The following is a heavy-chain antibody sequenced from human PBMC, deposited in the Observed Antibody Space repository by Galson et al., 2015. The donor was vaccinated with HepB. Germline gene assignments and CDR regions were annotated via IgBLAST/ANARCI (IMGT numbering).Heavy chain of an antibody. Sequence: SLRLSCAASGVTFTTYAMNWVRQAPGKGLEWVSGISGSGGNTYYADSVKGRFTISRDKSKNTLFLQMNSLRAEDTAVYYCAKRLGWLQSHGAFDIWGQGTMVTVSS. CDR1: GVTFTTYA. V-gene: IGHV3-23*01. CDR3: AKRLGWLQSHGAFDI. D-gene: IGHD5-24*01. J-gene: IGHJ3*02. CDR2: ISGSGGNT.